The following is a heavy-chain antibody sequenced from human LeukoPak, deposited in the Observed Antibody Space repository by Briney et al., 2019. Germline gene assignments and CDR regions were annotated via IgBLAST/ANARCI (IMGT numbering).Heavy chain of an antibody. V-gene: IGHV1-2*02. D-gene: IGHD3-22*01. Sequence: ASVKVSCKASGYTFTGYYMHWVRQAPGQGLEWMGWINPNSGGTNYAQKFQGRVTMTEDTSTDTAYMELSSLRSEDTAVYYCATVRVSGYYFDYWGQGTLVTVSS. CDR3: ATVRVSGYYFDY. CDR1: GYTFTGYY. J-gene: IGHJ4*02. CDR2: INPNSGGT.